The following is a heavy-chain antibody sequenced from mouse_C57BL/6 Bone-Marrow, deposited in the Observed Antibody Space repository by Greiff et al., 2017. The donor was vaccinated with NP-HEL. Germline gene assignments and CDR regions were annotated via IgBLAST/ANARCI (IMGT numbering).Heavy chain of an antibody. D-gene: IGHD3-1*01. V-gene: IGHV5-4*01. CDR2: ISDGGSYT. CDR1: GFTFSSYA. J-gene: IGHJ3*01. CDR3: ARDRGGAH. Sequence: EVQLQESGGGLVKPGGSLKLSCAASGFTFSSYAMSWVRQTPEKRLEWVATISDGGSYTYYPDNVKGRFTISRDNAKNNLYLQMSHLKSEDTAMYYCARDRGGAHWGQGTLVSVSA.